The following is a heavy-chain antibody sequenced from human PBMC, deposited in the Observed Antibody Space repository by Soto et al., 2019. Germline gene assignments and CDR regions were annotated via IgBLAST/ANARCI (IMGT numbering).Heavy chain of an antibody. Sequence: GGSLRLSCAASGFTFSSYAMSWVRQAPGKGLEWVSAISGSGGSTYYADSVKGRFTISRDTSKNTLYLQLNTLRADDTAVYYCAKDKPGTTSFDYWGQGTLVTVAS. CDR2: ISGSGGST. J-gene: IGHJ4*02. V-gene: IGHV3-23*01. CDR3: AKDKPGTTSFDY. CDR1: GFTFSSYA. D-gene: IGHD1-1*01.